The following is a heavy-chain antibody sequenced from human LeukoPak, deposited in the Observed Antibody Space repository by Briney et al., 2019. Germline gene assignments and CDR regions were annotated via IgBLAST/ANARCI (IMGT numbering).Heavy chain of an antibody. CDR3: AREHDYSNFGLLYNWFDP. CDR1: GYTFTSFD. D-gene: IGHD4-11*01. Sequence: ASVKVSCKAFGYTFTSFDINWVRQAPGQGLEWVGWMNPNSGNTGYAQKFQGRVTMTRNTSISTAYMELSSLRSEDTAVYYCAREHDYSNFGLLYNWFDPWGQGALVTVSS. J-gene: IGHJ5*02. CDR2: MNPNSGNT. V-gene: IGHV1-8*01.